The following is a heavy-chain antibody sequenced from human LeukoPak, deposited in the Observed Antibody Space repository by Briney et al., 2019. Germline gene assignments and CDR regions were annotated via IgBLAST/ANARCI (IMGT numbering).Heavy chain of an antibody. V-gene: IGHV4-59*05. CDR2: IYYSGST. D-gene: IGHD6-19*01. Sequence: PSETLSLTCTVSGGSISSYYWSWIRQPPGKGLEWIGSIYYSGSTYYNPSLKSRVTISVDTSKNQFSLKLSSVTAADTAVYYCARGIPYSSGWSFYYYYYMDVWGKGTTVTVSS. CDR1: GGSISSYY. J-gene: IGHJ6*03. CDR3: ARGIPYSSGWSFYYYYYMDV.